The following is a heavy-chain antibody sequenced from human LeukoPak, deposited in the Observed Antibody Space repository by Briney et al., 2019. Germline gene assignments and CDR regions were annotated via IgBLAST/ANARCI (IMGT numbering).Heavy chain of an antibody. CDR1: GFTFSSYN. Sequence: GGSLRLSCAASGFTFSSYNMYWVRQAPGKGLEWVSSISSSSSYIYYADSVKGRFTISRDNAKNSLYLQMNSLRAEDTAVYYCARDPMYSGSPYWGQGTLVTVSS. CDR2: ISSSSSYI. D-gene: IGHD1-26*01. CDR3: ARDPMYSGSPY. V-gene: IGHV3-21*01. J-gene: IGHJ4*02.